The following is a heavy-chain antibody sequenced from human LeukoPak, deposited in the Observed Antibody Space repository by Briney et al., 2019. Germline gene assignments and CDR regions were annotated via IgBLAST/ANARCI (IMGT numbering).Heavy chain of an antibody. D-gene: IGHD1-26*01. J-gene: IGHJ4*02. CDR3: ARFRGVEGTGFDY. CDR2: LSTSGST. V-gene: IGHV4-4*07. CDR1: GGSISSYY. Sequence: ASETLSLTCTVSGGSISSYYWSWIRQPAEKGLEWIGRLSTSGSTNYNPSLKSRVPISVDTSKNRFSLKLSSVTAADTAVYYCARFRGVEGTGFDYWGQGTLVTVSS.